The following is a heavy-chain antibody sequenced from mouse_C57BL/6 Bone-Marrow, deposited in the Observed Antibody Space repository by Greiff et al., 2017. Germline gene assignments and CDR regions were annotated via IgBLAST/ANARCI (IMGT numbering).Heavy chain of an antibody. CDR1: GFTFSSYA. CDR3: ARHMWAMDY. Sequence: EVQLVESGGDLVKPGGSLKLSCAASGFTFSSYAMSWVRQTPDKRLEWVATISSGGSYTYYPDSVKGRFTISRDTAQNTLYLQMSRLMSEGTAMYYGARHMWAMDYWGTGTSVTVSS. V-gene: IGHV5-6*01. CDR2: ISSGGSYT. J-gene: IGHJ4*01.